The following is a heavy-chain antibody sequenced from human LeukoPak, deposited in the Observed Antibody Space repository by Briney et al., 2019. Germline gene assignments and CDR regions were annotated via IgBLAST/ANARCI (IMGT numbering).Heavy chain of an antibody. V-gene: IGHV1-69*04. Sequence: SVKVSCKASGGTFSSYAISWVRQAPGQGLEWMGRIIPILGIANYAQKFQGRVTITADKSTSTAYMELSSLRSEDTAVYYCARGYFWYGDSKSMMKFDYGDWGQGTLVTVSS. J-gene: IGHJ4*02. D-gene: IGHD4-17*01. CDR3: ARGYFWYGDSKSMMKFDYGD. CDR2: IIPILGIA. CDR1: GGTFSSYA.